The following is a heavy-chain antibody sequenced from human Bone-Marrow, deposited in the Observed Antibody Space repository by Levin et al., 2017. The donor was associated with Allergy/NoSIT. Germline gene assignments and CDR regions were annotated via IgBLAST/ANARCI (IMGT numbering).Heavy chain of an antibody. CDR1: GFSVSNFE. CDR3: ARDESKMRGIFPYSTGMDV. D-gene: IGHD2-21*01. J-gene: IGHJ6*02. CDR2: IGSSGSNI. Sequence: GGSLRLSCAASGFSVSNFEMNWVRQAPGKGLEWVSKIGSSGSNIYYADSVKGRFTISRDNAKNSVFLQMNSLRAEDTAVYYCARDESKMRGIFPYSTGMDVWGQGTTVTVSS. V-gene: IGHV3-48*03.